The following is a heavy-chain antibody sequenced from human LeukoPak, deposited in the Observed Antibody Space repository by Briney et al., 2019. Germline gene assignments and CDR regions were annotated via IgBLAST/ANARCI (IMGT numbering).Heavy chain of an antibody. CDR3: ASMAAAGMRLGY. D-gene: IGHD6-13*01. V-gene: IGHV1-69*05. CDR2: IIPIFGTA. CDR1: GGTFSSYA. J-gene: IGHJ4*02. Sequence: SVKVSCKASGGTFSSYAISWVRQAPGQGLEWMGGIIPIFGTANYAQKFQGRVTITTDESTSTAYMELSSLRSEDTAVYYCASMAAAGMRLGYWGQGTLVTVSS.